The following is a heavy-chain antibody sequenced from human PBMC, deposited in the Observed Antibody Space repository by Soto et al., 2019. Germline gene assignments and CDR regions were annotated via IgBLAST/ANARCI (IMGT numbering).Heavy chain of an antibody. V-gene: IGHV4-4*02. D-gene: IGHD2-21*02. CDR3: ARVQLCHSSNWFDP. CDR1: SGSISSSNW. Sequence: QVQLQESGPGLVKPSGTLSLTCAVSSGSISSSNWWSWVRQPPGKGLEWIGEIYHSGSTNYNPSLKSRVTISVDKSKNQFSMKLSSVPAADTAVYYCARVQLCHSSNWFDPWGQGTLVTVSS. CDR2: IYHSGST. J-gene: IGHJ5*02.